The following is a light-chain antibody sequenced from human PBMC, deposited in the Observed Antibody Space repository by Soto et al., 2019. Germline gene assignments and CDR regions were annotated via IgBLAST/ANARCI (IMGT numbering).Light chain of an antibody. Sequence: DIQMTQSPSTLSASVGDRVTITCRASQSISNWLAWYQQRPGKAPKLLIYDASTLGSWVPSRFSGSGSGTEFTLTISGLRPDDFATYYCQQYNTYSYTFGQGTKLEIK. CDR2: DAS. V-gene: IGKV1-5*01. CDR1: QSISNW. J-gene: IGKJ2*01. CDR3: QQYNTYSYT.